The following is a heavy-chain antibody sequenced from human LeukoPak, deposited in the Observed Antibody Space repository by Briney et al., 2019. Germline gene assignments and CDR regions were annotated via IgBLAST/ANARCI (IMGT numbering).Heavy chain of an antibody. D-gene: IGHD6-13*01. CDR2: IRYDGSNK. Sequence: QTGGSLRLSCAASGFTFSSYGMHWVRQAPGKGLEWVAFIRYDGSNKFYADSVKGRFTISRDNSKNTLYLQMNSLRAEDTAVYYCAKPPHSSSWYGRLRYWGQGTLVTVSS. CDR1: GFTFSSYG. J-gene: IGHJ4*02. V-gene: IGHV3-30*02. CDR3: AKPPHSSSWYGRLRY.